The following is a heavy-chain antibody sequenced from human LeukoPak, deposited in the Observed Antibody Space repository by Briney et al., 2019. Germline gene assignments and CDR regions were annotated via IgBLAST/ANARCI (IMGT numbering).Heavy chain of an antibody. Sequence: SQTLSLTCTVSGGSISSGSYYWSWNRQPAGKGLEWIGRIYTSGSTNYNPSLKSRVTISVDTSKNQFSLKLSSVTAADTAVYYGAARSGSYWDYYYGMDVWGQGTTVTVSS. V-gene: IGHV4-61*02. CDR1: GGSISSGSYY. D-gene: IGHD3-10*01. CDR2: IYTSGST. CDR3: AARSGSYWDYYYGMDV. J-gene: IGHJ6*02.